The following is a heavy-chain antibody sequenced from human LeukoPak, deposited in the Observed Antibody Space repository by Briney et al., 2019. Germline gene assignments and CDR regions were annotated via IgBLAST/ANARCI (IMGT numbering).Heavy chain of an antibody. CDR3: ARVLYDSSGYDYLDY. CDR1: GASISSYY. Sequence: PSETLSLTCTVSGASISSYYWSWFRQPAGKGLKRIGRIYTSGSTNYNPSLKSRVTMSVDTSKNQFSLKLSSVTAADTAVYYCARVLYDSSGYDYLDYWGQGTLVTASS. V-gene: IGHV4-4*07. J-gene: IGHJ4*02. D-gene: IGHD3-22*01. CDR2: IYTSGST.